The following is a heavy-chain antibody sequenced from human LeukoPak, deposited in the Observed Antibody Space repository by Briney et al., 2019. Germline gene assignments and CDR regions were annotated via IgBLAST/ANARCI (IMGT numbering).Heavy chain of an antibody. J-gene: IGHJ4*02. CDR1: GGSLSSGDYY. D-gene: IGHD2-15*01. V-gene: IGHV4-30-4*01. CDR2: IYYNGST. CDR3: AGERAHCSGGSCYSNLIDY. Sequence: NPSQTLSLTCTVSGGSLSSGDYYWSWIRQPPGKGLEWIGYIYYNGSTYYNPSLKSRVTISVDTSKNQFSLKLSSVTAADTAVYYCAGERAHCSGGSCYSNLIDYWGQGILVTVSS.